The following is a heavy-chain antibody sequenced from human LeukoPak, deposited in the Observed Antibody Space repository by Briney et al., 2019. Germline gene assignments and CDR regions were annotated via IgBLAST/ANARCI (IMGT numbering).Heavy chain of an antibody. J-gene: IGHJ1*01. D-gene: IGHD3-22*01. V-gene: IGHV1-8*01. CDR1: GYTFTSYA. CDR2: INPSGGNT. Sequence: ASLKVSCKASGYTFTSYAISWVRQATGQGLEWMGSINPSGGNTGYAHYFKGRVTMSRDTSISTVYLQLSSLRAEDTAVYYCARGLRDSSGRDYFQDWGQGTSVTASS. CDR3: ARGLRDSSGRDYFQD.